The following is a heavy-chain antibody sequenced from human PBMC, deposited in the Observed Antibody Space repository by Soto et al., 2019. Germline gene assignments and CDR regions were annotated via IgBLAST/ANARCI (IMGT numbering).Heavy chain of an antibody. CDR2: ISGSGGST. V-gene: IGHV3-23*01. CDR1: GFTFSSYA. CDR3: AKPTTGSGSYSSYAFDI. D-gene: IGHD1-26*01. J-gene: IGHJ3*02. Sequence: HPGGSLRLSCAASGFTFSSYAMSWVRQAPGKGLEWVSAISGSGGSTYYADSVKGRFTISRDNSKNTLYLQMNSLRAEDTAVYYCAKPTTGSGSYSSYAFDIWGQGTMVTVS.